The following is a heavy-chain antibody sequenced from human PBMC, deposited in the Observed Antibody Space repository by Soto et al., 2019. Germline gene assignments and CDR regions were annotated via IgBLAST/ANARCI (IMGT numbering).Heavy chain of an antibody. J-gene: IGHJ4*02. CDR2: IIPIFGTA. CDR3: ARDDSYDFWSGYYVL. D-gene: IGHD3-3*01. CDR1: GGTFSSYA. V-gene: IGHV1-69*13. Sequence: SVKVSCKASGGTFSSYAISWVRQAPGQGLEWMGGIIPIFGTANYAQKFQGRVTITADESTSTAYMELSSLRSEDTAVYYCARDDSYDFWSGYYVLWGQGTLVTVSS.